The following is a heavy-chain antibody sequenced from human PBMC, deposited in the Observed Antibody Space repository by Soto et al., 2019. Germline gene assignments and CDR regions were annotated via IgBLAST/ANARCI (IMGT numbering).Heavy chain of an antibody. V-gene: IGHV5-51*01. J-gene: IGHJ6*02. CDR3: ARSKRGAYSSGWYSLSGYYNYGIDV. D-gene: IGHD6-19*01. CDR2: IYPGDSDT. CDR1: GYSFSSYW. Sequence: PGESLKISCKASGYSFSSYWIGWVRQMPGKGLEWMGIIYPGDSDTKYSPSDQGQVTISADRSISTAYLQWTSLKASDTAMYYCARSKRGAYSSGWYSLSGYYNYGIDVWGQGTKVTVSS.